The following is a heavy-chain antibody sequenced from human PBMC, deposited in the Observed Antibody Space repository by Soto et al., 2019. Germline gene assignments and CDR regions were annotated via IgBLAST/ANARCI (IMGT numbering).Heavy chain of an antibody. V-gene: IGHV1-69*13. J-gene: IGHJ4*02. CDR2: IIPIFGTA. CDR3: ARDGYNQGMVPFDY. D-gene: IGHD3-10*01. Sequence: SVKVSCKASGGTFSSYAISWVRQAPGQGLEWMGGIIPIFGTANYAQKFQGRVTITADESTSTAYMELSSLRSEDTAVYYCARDGYNQGMVPFDYWGQGTLVTVSS. CDR1: GGTFSSYA.